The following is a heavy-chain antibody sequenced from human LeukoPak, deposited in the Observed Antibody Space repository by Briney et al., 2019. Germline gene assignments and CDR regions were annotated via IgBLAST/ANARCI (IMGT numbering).Heavy chain of an antibody. CDR1: GFSFSTPG. D-gene: IGHD4-17*01. Sequence: GGSLRLSCAASGFSFSTPGMHWVRQAPGKGLEWVAVISNDGDKQSYAASVKGRFTISRDNSKNTLYLEINGLTAEDTAVYYCLRGARDDYGDYYSWFDPWGQGTLVTVSS. CDR3: LRGARDDYGDYYSWFDP. CDR2: ISNDGDKQ. J-gene: IGHJ5*02. V-gene: IGHV3-30*03.